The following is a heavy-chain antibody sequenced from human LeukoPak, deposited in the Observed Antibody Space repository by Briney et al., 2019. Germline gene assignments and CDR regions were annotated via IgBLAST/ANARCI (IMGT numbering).Heavy chain of an antibody. Sequence: GGSLRLSCAASGFTFSSYSMNWVRQAPGKGLEWVSSISSSSSYIYYADSVKGRFTISRDNAKNSLYLQMNSLRAEDTALYYCAKDIVRYCSGGSCYFDYWGQGTLVTVSS. J-gene: IGHJ4*02. CDR2: ISSSSSYI. CDR1: GFTFSSYS. CDR3: AKDIVRYCSGGSCYFDY. D-gene: IGHD2-15*01. V-gene: IGHV3-21*04.